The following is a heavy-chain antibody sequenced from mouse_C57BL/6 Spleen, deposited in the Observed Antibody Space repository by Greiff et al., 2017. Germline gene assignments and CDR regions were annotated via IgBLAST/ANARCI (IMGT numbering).Heavy chain of an antibody. J-gene: IGHJ2*01. CDR1: GYAFSSYW. CDR2: IYPGDGDT. V-gene: IGHV1-80*01. CDR3: AITVVRGTFDY. Sequence: VQLQQSGAELVKPGASVKISCKASGYAFSSYWMNWVKQRPGKGLEWIGQIYPGDGDTNYNGKFKGKATLTADKSSSTAYMPLSSLTSEDSAVYFCAITVVRGTFDYWGQGTTRTVSS. D-gene: IGHD1-1*01.